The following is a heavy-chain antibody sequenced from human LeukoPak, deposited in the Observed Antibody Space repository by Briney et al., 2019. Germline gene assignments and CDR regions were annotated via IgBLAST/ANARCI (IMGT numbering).Heavy chain of an antibody. V-gene: IGHV3-7*03. Sequence: GGSLRLSCAASGFTFSSYWMHWVRQAPGKGLEWVASINHNGNVNYYVDSVKGRFTISRDNAKNSLYLQMSNLRAEDTAVYFCARGGGLDVWGQGATVTVSS. CDR2: INHNGNVN. CDR3: ARGGGLDV. D-gene: IGHD3-16*01. CDR1: GFTFSSYW. J-gene: IGHJ6*02.